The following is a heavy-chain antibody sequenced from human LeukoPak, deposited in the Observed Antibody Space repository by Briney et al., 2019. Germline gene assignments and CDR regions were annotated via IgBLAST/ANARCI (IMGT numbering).Heavy chain of an antibody. V-gene: IGHV4-59*01. CDR2: IYYSGST. Sequence: SETLSLXCTVSXGXXXXYYWSXXXXXPGXXLEWIGYIYYSGSTNXNPXLKSRVTISVDTSKNQFSLKLSSVTAADTAVYXCAXEXSSGWVNWFDPWGXGTPVTVSS. D-gene: IGHD6-19*01. CDR3: AXEXSSGWVNWFDP. J-gene: IGHJ5*02. CDR1: XGXXXXYY.